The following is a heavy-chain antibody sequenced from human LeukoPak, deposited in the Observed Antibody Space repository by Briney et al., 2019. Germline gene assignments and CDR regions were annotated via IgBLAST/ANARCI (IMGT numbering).Heavy chain of an antibody. Sequence: ASVKVSCTASGYTFTTYSINWVRQAPGQGLEWMGWISPYNGNTDYAQEFQGRVTMTTDTPTNTAYMELRSLRSDDTAVYYCARELAQWQLVHHFGYWGQGTLVTVSS. CDR2: ISPYNGNT. CDR3: ARELAQWQLVHHFGY. D-gene: IGHD6-6*01. V-gene: IGHV1-18*01. J-gene: IGHJ4*02. CDR1: GYTFTTYS.